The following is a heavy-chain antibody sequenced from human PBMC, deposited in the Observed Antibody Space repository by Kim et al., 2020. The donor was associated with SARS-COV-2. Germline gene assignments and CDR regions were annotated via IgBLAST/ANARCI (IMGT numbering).Heavy chain of an antibody. CDR1: GFRFTDHA. CDR2: ISGGGGST. J-gene: IGHJ2*01. CDR3: AKDQRDYDVLTAYLYF. Sequence: GGSLRLSCATSGFRFTDHAMSWVRQAQGRGLEWVATISGGGGSTFYADSVEGRFTISRDESENTLLLQMNILRVEDTAVYYCAKDQRDYDVLTAYLYF. D-gene: IGHD3-9*01. V-gene: IGHV3-23*01.